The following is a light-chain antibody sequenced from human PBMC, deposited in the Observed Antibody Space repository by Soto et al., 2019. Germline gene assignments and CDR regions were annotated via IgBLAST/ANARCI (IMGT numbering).Light chain of an antibody. Sequence: EIVLTQAPGTLSFSPRERATLSWRASQSISGNYLAWYQQQPGPAPRLLIYGASNRATGIPERFSGSGSGTDFTLTIGRLEPQYSAMYYCQQYVISVTFGQGTRLEIK. CDR1: QSISGNY. CDR3: QQYVISVT. CDR2: GAS. V-gene: IGKV3-20*01. J-gene: IGKJ5*01.